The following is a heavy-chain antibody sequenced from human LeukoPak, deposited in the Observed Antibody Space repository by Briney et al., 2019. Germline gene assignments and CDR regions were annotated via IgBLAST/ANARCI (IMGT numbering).Heavy chain of an antibody. Sequence: PGGSLRLSCVASGFRFDDYVMHWVRQVPGKGPEWVSRIGWDRVNRGYADSVKGRFTISRDNAKSSLYLQMNSLRVEDTALYYCARGIVDAFDVWGQGTMVTVSP. J-gene: IGHJ3*01. D-gene: IGHD3-16*01. CDR2: IGWDRVNR. CDR1: GFRFDDYV. CDR3: ARGIVDAFDV. V-gene: IGHV3-9*01.